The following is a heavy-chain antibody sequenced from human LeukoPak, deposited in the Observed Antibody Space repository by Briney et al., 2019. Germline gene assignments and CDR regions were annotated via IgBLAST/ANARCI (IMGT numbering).Heavy chain of an antibody. CDR2: INLRGST. CDR3: ARGPGYSSSIYYFDY. D-gene: IGHD6-13*01. J-gene: IGHJ4*02. CDR1: GGSFNDYY. V-gene: IGHV4-34*01. Sequence: SETLSLTCAVYGGSFNDYYWNWIRQPPGKGLEWIGEINLRGSTTYNPSLKSRVTISLDESKNQFSLKLSSVTAADTAVYYCARGPGYSSSIYYFDYWGQGTLVTVSS.